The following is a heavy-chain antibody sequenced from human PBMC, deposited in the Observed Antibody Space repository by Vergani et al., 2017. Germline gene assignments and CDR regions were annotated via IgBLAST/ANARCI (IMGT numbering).Heavy chain of an antibody. CDR1: GYTFTGYY. CDR2: INPNSGGT. Sequence: QVQLVQSGAEVKKPGASVKVSCKASGYTFTGYYMHWVRQAPGQGLEWMGWINPNSGGTNYAQKFQGRVTMTRDTSISTAYMELSRLRSDDTAVYYCERDRKVPEDRMATINWFDPWGQGTLVTVSS. V-gene: IGHV1-2*02. D-gene: IGHD5-12*01. CDR3: ERDRKVPEDRMATINWFDP. J-gene: IGHJ5*02.